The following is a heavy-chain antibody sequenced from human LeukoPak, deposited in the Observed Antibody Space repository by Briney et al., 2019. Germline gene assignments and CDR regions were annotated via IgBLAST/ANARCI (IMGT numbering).Heavy chain of an antibody. V-gene: IGHV4-59*12. J-gene: IGHJ3*02. CDR1: GGSISSYY. D-gene: IGHD1-26*01. Sequence: SETLSLTCTVSGGSISSYYWSWIRQPPGKGLEWIGYIYYSGSTNYNPSLKSRVTISVDTSKNQFSLKLSSVTAADTAVYYCARLDPATDAFDIWGQGTMVTVSS. CDR2: IYYSGST. CDR3: ARLDPATDAFDI.